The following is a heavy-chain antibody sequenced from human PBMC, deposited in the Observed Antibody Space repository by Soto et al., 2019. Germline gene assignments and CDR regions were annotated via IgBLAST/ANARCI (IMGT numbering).Heavy chain of an antibody. CDR2: ITGSGGST. Sequence: GGSLRLSCAASGFTFSAFAMNWVRQAPGKGLEWVSAITGSGGSTYYVDSVKGRFTISRDNSKNTLYLQMNSLRAEDTAVYYCAKDRKGLRFFDYWGQGTLVTVST. D-gene: IGHD4-17*01. J-gene: IGHJ4*02. CDR1: GFTFSAFA. V-gene: IGHV3-23*01. CDR3: AKDRKGLRFFDY.